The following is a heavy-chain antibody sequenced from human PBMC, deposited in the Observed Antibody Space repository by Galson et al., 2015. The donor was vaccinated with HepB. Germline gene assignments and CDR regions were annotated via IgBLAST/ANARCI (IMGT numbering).Heavy chain of an antibody. CDR3: ARARVLPDAFDI. Sequence: SETLSLTCTVSGGSISSYYWSWIRQPPGKGLEWIGYIYYSGSTNYNPSLKSRVTISVDTSKNQFSLKLSSVTAADTAVYYCARARVLPDAFDIWGQGTMVTVSS. V-gene: IGHV4-59*01. D-gene: IGHD3-10*01. CDR1: GGSISSYY. J-gene: IGHJ3*02. CDR2: IYYSGST.